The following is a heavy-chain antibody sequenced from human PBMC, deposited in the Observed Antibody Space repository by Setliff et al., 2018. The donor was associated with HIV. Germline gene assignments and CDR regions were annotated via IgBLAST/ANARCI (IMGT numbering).Heavy chain of an antibody. CDR2: MNPNSGVS. CDR3: ARDGDYDEYGA. J-gene: IGHJ5*02. CDR1: GHTFTNYD. V-gene: IGHV1-8*01. D-gene: IGHD4-17*01. Sequence: ASVKVSCKPSGHTFTNYDIHWMRRATGQGLEWMGWMNPNSGVSGYALKFHDRVTMTRDTSISTAYMELSRLRSDDTAVYYCARDGDYDEYGAWGQGTLVTVSS.